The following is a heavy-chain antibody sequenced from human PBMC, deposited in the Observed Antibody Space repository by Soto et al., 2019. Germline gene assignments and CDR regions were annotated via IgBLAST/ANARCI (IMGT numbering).Heavy chain of an antibody. CDR1: GYTFTSYD. D-gene: IGHD6-19*01. CDR2: MNPYSGNT. Sequence: QVQLVQSGAEVKKPGASVNVSCKASGYTFTSYDIHWVRRATGQGPEWMGWMNPYSGNTVYAQKFQGRVTMTRNTSMSTAYMELSSLRSEDTAVYYCARTRFGAVAGTWGQGTLVTVSS. CDR3: ARTRFGAVAGT. V-gene: IGHV1-8*01. J-gene: IGHJ5*02.